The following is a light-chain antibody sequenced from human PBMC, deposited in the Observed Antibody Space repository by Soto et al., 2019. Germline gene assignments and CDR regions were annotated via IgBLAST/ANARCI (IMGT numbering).Light chain of an antibody. CDR1: QSLLESNGYNY. CDR2: MAS. V-gene: IGKV2-28*01. Sequence: EIVMTQSPLSLPVTPGESASISCRSSQSLLESNGYNYLDWYLQKPWHSPQLLIYMASNRSAGVPDRFSGSGSGTDFTLKISKVEAEDVGFYYCMQAIQSHPTFGQGTKVESK. J-gene: IGKJ1*01. CDR3: MQAIQSHPT.